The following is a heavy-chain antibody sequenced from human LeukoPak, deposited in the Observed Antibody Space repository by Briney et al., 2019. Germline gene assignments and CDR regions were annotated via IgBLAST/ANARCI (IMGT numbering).Heavy chain of an antibody. CDR2: ISGDSIYI. CDR3: ARCSSSGCASSPLAGYLY. V-gene: IGHV3-21*01. D-gene: IGHD2-2*01. CDR1: GFTFSSYS. Sequence: GGSLRLSCAAAGFTFSSYSMNWVRQAPGRGLEWVSSISGDSIYIYYADSVRGRFTISRDNAKSSLFLQMNSLRAEDTAVYYSARCSSSGCASSPLAGYLYWGQGTLVTVSS. J-gene: IGHJ4*02.